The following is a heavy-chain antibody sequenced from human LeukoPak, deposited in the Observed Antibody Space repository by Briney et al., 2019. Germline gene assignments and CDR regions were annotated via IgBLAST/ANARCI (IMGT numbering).Heavy chain of an antibody. J-gene: IGHJ5*02. CDR2: IYSSGST. CDR3: ARDVGSSGWFDP. D-gene: IGHD6-6*01. V-gene: IGHV4-61*09. CDR1: GGSISSGSYY. Sequence: SETLSLTCTVSGGSISSGSYYWSWIRQPAGKGLEWIGHIYSSGSTNYNPSLKSRVTISVDTSKNQFSLKLSSVTVADTAVYYCARDVGSSGWFDPWGQGTLVTVSS.